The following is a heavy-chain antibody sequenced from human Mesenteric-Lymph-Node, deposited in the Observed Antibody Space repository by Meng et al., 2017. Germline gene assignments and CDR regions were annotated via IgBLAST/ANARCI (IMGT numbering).Heavy chain of an antibody. D-gene: IGHD5-18*01. V-gene: IGHV1-2*06. Sequence: ASAKVSCKASGYTFTGYYMHWVRQAPGQGLEWMGRINPNSGGTNYAQKFQGRVTMTRDTSISTAYMELSRLRSDDTAVYYCARVNTAMNYYYYYGMDVWGQGTTVTVSS. CDR3: ARVNTAMNYYYYYGMDV. J-gene: IGHJ6*02. CDR2: INPNSGGT. CDR1: GYTFTGYY.